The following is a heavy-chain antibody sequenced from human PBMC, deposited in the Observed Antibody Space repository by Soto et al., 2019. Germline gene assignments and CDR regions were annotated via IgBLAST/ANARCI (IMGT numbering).Heavy chain of an antibody. Sequence: VQLVQSGTDVKKPGASVKVSCTASGDTFTNYGISWLRQAPGQGLEWMGWISAYTGNTNYAQKLQGRVTMTTDISTNTAYMELRSLRSDDTAVYYCAKDTLGWFDSWGQGTLVTVSS. CDR2: ISAYTGNT. J-gene: IGHJ5*01. CDR3: AKDTLGWFDS. CDR1: GDTFTNYG. D-gene: IGHD2-15*01. V-gene: IGHV1-18*01.